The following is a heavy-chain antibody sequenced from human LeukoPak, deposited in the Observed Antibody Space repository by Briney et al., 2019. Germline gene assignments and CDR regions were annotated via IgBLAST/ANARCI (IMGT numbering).Heavy chain of an antibody. CDR2: IYTSGST. D-gene: IGHD3-9*01. CDR1: GGSISSGSYY. CDR3: ARDLTGYGKYYYDYMDV. V-gene: IGHV4-61*02. J-gene: IGHJ6*03. Sequence: PSETLSLTCTVSGGSISSGSYYWSWIRQPAGKGLEWIGRIYTSGSTNYNPSLKSRVTISVDTSKNQFSLKLSSVTAADTAVYYCARDLTGYGKYYYDYMDVWGKGTTVTISS.